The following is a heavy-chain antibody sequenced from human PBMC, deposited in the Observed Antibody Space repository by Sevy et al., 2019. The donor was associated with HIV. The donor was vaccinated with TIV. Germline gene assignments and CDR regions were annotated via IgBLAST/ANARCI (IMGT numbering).Heavy chain of an antibody. D-gene: IGHD2-21*02. J-gene: IGHJ4*02. Sequence: GESLKISCAASGFTFSSYGMHWVRQAPGKGLGWVAVISYDGSNKYYADSVKGRFTISSDNSKNTLYLQMNSLRAEDTVVYYCAKDFSAYCGGDCYPSPLFDYWGQGTLVTVSS. CDR2: ISYDGSNK. CDR1: GFTFSSYG. CDR3: AKDFSAYCGGDCYPSPLFDY. V-gene: IGHV3-30*18.